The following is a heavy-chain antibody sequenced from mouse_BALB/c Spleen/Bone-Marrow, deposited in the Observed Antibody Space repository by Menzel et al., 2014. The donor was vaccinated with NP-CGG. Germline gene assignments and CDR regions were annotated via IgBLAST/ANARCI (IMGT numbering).Heavy chain of an antibody. J-gene: IGHJ1*01. Sequence: EVQLVESGPELVKPGASVKMSCKASGYTFTSYVMHWVKQKPGQGLEWIGYFNPYNDGTKYNEKFKGKATLTSDKSSSTAYMELSSLTSEDSAVYYCARNYGSSYWCFDVWGAGTTVTVSS. CDR1: GYTFTSYV. D-gene: IGHD1-1*01. V-gene: IGHV1-14*01. CDR2: FNPYNDGT. CDR3: ARNYGSSYWCFDV.